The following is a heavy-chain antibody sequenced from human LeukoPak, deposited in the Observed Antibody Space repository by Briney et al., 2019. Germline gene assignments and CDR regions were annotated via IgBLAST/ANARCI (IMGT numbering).Heavy chain of an antibody. CDR2: LRYDGSNK. CDR1: GFTFSNYG. D-gene: IGHD3-10*01. CDR3: AKGGDDSIDY. Sequence: PGGSLRLSCAASGFTFSNYGTHWVRQAPGKGLEWVTFLRYDGSNKYYADSVKGRFTISRDNSKNTLYLQMNSLRAEDTAVYYCAKGGDDSIDYWGQGTLVTVSS. V-gene: IGHV3-30*02. J-gene: IGHJ4*02.